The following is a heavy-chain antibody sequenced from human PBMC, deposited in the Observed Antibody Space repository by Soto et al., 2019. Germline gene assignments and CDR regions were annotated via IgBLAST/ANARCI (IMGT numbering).Heavy chain of an antibody. CDR3: ARGGVTAAQDY. CDR2: IDSDGSST. V-gene: IGHV3-74*01. D-gene: IGHD2-21*02. Sequence: EVQLVESGGGLVQPGGSLRLSCAASGFTFRNYWMYWVRQAPGKGLVWVSHIDSDGSSTSYADSVKGRFTISRDNAKNTLDLRMNSLRAEDTAVYYCARGGVTAAQDYWGQGTLVTVSS. J-gene: IGHJ4*02. CDR1: GFTFRNYW.